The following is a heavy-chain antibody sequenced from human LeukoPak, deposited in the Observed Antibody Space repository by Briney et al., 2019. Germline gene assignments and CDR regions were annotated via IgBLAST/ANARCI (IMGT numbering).Heavy chain of an antibody. CDR3: ACGGSFWSGYYAPFDY. J-gene: IGHJ4*02. V-gene: IGHV4-30-2*05. Sequence: SETLSLTCAVSGGSISSGDYSWNWIRQPPGKGLEWIGYIYYSGSTYYNPSLKSRVTISVDTSKNQFSLKLSSVTAADTAVYYCACGGSFWSGYYAPFDYWGQGTLVTVSS. CDR1: GGSISSGDYS. CDR2: IYYSGST. D-gene: IGHD3-3*01.